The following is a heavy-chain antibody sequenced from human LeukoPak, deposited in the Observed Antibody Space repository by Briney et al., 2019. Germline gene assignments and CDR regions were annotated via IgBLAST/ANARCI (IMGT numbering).Heavy chain of an antibody. CDR1: GYTFTGYY. CDR3: ARSVRMEPHMVRGVMVWFDP. D-gene: IGHD3-10*01. Sequence: GAPVKVSCKASGYTFTGYYMHWVRQAPGQGLEWMGWINPNSGGTNYAQKFQGRVTMTRDTSISTAYMELSRLRSDDTAVYYCARSVRMEPHMVRGVMVWFDPWGQGTLVTVSS. J-gene: IGHJ5*02. V-gene: IGHV1-2*02. CDR2: INPNSGGT.